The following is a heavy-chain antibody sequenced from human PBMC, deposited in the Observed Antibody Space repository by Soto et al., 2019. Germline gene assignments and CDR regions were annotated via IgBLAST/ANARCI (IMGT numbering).Heavy chain of an antibody. CDR2: ISYDGSNK. D-gene: IGHD2-15*01. V-gene: IGHV3-30*18. CDR3: AKGGPTSDRYCSGGSCYWSEPYYFDY. J-gene: IGHJ4*02. CDR1: GFTFSSYG. Sequence: GGSLRLSCAASGFTFSSYGMHWVRQAPGKGLEWVAVISYDGSNKYYADSVKGRFTISRDNSKNTLYLQMNSLRAEDTAVYYCAKGGPTSDRYCSGGSCYWSEPYYFDYWGQGTLVTVSS.